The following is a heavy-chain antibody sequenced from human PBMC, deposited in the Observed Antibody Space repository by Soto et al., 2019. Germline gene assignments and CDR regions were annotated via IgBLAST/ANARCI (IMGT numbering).Heavy chain of an antibody. J-gene: IGHJ4*02. CDR1: GYTFTSYG. V-gene: IGHV1-18*01. D-gene: IGHD5-18*01. CDR3: ARVRVIQLWFDSSPSDFDY. CDR2: ISAYNGNT. Sequence: QVQLVQSGAEVKKPGASVKVSCKASGYTFTSYGISWVRQAPGQGLEWMGWISAYNGNTNYAQKLQGRVTMTTDTSTSTAYMELRSLRSDDTAVYYCARVRVIQLWFDSSPSDFDYWGQGTLVTVSS.